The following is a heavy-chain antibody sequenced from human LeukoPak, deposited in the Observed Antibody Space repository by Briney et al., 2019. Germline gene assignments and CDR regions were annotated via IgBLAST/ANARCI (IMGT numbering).Heavy chain of an antibody. CDR2: IYYSGRN. Sequence: PSETLSLTCTVSGGSISSSSYYWGWIRQPPGKGLECIGSIYYSGRNYYNPSLKSRVTISVDTSKNQFSLKLSSVTAADTAVYYCARDNNYYGSGSYHDYWGQGTLVTVSS. CDR3: ARDNNYYGSGSYHDY. D-gene: IGHD3-10*01. V-gene: IGHV4-39*07. J-gene: IGHJ4*02. CDR1: GGSISSSSYY.